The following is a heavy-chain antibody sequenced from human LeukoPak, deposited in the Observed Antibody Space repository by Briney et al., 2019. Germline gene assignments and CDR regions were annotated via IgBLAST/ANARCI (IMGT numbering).Heavy chain of an antibody. V-gene: IGHV1-46*01. J-gene: IGHJ3*02. CDR1: GYTFTSYY. CDR3: ARGRGPIVVVVAARSGAFDI. CDR2: INPSGGST. D-gene: IGHD2-15*01. Sequence: ASVKVSCKASGYTFTSYYMHWVRQAPGQGLEWMGIINPSGGSTSYAQKFQGRVTMTRDTSTSTVYMELSSLRSEDTAVYYCARGRGPIVVVVAARSGAFDIWGQGTMVTVSS.